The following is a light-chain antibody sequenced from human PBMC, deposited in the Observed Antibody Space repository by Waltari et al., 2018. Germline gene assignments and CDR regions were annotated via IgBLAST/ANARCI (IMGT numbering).Light chain of an antibody. Sequence: SSDLTQPPSVSVSPGQTANLTCSGETLGEKFASWYQQKPGQAPLLVIYRDSKRPSGSPARFIGSNSGNTATLTISGTQALDEADYYCQAWDSYSIRVFGGGTKLTVL. J-gene: IGLJ3*02. CDR3: QAWDSYSIRV. CDR1: TLGEKF. V-gene: IGLV3-1*01. CDR2: RDS.